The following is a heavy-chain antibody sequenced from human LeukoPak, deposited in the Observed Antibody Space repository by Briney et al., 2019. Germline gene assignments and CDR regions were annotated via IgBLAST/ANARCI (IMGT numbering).Heavy chain of an antibody. CDR1: GGSFSGYY. CDR2: INHSGST. CDR3: ARGGVSSGSYYHWYFDL. Sequence: SETLSLTCAVYGGSFSGYYWSWIRQPPGKGLEWIGEINHSGSTNYNPSLKSRVTMSVDTSKNQFSLKLSSVTAADTAVYYCARGGVSSGSYYHWYFDLWGRGTLVTVSS. D-gene: IGHD1-26*01. J-gene: IGHJ2*01. V-gene: IGHV4-34*01.